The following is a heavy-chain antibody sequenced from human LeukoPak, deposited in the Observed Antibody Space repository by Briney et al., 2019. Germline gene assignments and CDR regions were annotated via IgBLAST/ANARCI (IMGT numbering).Heavy chain of an antibody. D-gene: IGHD2-15*01. CDR2: INEDGSTT. CDR3: ARDATRGGDFDS. CDR1: GFTFRSYW. J-gene: IGHJ4*02. V-gene: IGHV3-7*01. Sequence: GGSLRLSCVASGFTFRSYWMGWVRQTPGKGLEWLANINEDGSTTYYVDSVKGRFTISRNNADNSLYLQMNSLRAEDTAVYYCARDATRGGDFDSWGQGTLVTVSS.